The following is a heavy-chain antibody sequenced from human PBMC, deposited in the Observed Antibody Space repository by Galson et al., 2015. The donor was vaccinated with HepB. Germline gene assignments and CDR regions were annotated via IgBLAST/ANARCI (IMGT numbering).Heavy chain of an antibody. Sequence: LRLSCAASGFTFSSYAMSWVRQAPGKGLEWVSAISGSGGSTYYADSVKGRFTISRDNSKNTLYLQMNSLRAEDTAVYYCAKDRSVTIFGVVITPYYYYGMDVWGQGTTVTVSS. CDR2: ISGSGGST. CDR3: AKDRSVTIFGVVITPYYYYGMDV. J-gene: IGHJ6*02. V-gene: IGHV3-23*01. CDR1: GFTFSSYA. D-gene: IGHD3-3*01.